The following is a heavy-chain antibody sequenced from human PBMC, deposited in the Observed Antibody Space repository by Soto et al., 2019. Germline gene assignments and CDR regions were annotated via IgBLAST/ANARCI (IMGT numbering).Heavy chain of an antibody. J-gene: IGHJ4*02. CDR3: AREISGTYNYFDY. V-gene: IGHV3-53*01. CDR2: IYSGGST. D-gene: IGHD1-26*01. Sequence: PGGSLRLSCAASGFTVSSNYMSWVRQAPGKGLEWVSVIYSGGSTYYADSVKGRFTISRDNSKNTLYLQMNSLRAEDTAVYYCAREISGTYNYFDYWGQGTLVTVSS. CDR1: GFTVSSNY.